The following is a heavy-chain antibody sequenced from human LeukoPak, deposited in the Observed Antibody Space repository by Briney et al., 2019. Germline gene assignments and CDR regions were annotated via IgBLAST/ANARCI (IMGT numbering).Heavy chain of an antibody. CDR3: ARNPDYGAWFDP. D-gene: IGHD4-17*01. CDR2: ISAYNGNT. Sequence: ASVKVTCKSSGYTFTSYGISRVRQAPGQGLEWMGWISAYNGNTNYAQKLQGRVTMTTDTSTSTAYMELRSLRSDDTAVYYCARNPDYGAWFDPWGQGTLVTVSS. V-gene: IGHV1-18*01. CDR1: GYTFTSYG. J-gene: IGHJ5*02.